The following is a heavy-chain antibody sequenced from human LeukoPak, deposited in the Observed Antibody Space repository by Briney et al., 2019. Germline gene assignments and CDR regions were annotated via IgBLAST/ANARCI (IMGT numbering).Heavy chain of an antibody. CDR1: GGTFSSYA. D-gene: IGHD3-9*01. CDR2: IIPIFGTA. Sequence: GASVKVSCKASGGTFSSYAISWVRQAPGQGLEWMGGIIPIFGTANYAQKFQGRVTITADKSTSTAYMELSSLRSEDTAVYYCARGHSYYDILTGYYSHDAFDIWGQGTMVTVSS. CDR3: ARGHSYYDILTGYYSHDAFDI. J-gene: IGHJ3*02. V-gene: IGHV1-69*06.